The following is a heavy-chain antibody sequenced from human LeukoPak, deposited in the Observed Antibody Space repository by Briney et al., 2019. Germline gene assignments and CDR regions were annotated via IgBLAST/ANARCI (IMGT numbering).Heavy chain of an antibody. CDR2: VYHTGSA. CDR1: GYSFTSGHY. V-gene: IGHV4-38-2*01. Sequence: SETLSLTCSVSGYSFTSGHYWGWIRQPPGKGLEWIANVYHTGSAHYNPSLKSRVTISVDTSKNQFSLKLSSVTAADTAVYYCARYCTSTTCILRGFDYWGQGTLVTVSS. J-gene: IGHJ4*02. CDR3: ARYCTSTTCILRGFDY. D-gene: IGHD2-2*01.